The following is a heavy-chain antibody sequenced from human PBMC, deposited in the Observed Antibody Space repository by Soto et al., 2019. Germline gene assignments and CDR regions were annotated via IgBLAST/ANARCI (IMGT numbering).Heavy chain of an antibody. V-gene: IGHV1-18*01. Sequence: ASVKVSCKASGYTFSSYAISWVRQAPGQGLEWMGWISAYNGNTKYAQKLQGRVTMTTDTSTSTVYMELSRLRSEDTAVYYCARDGSGSYAYWGQGTLVTVSS. CDR3: ARDGSGSYAY. CDR1: GYTFSSYA. J-gene: IGHJ4*02. D-gene: IGHD1-26*01. CDR2: ISAYNGNT.